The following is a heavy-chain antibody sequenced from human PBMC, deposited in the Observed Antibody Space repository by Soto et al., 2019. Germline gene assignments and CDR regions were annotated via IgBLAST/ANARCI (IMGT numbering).Heavy chain of an antibody. V-gene: IGHV4-30-2*01. D-gene: IGHD4-17*01. Sequence: QLQLQESGSGLVKPSQTLSLTCAVSGASIVSVGYSWNWIRQPPGKGLEWIGYIYHTGSTFYNPSLNSRGTISVDRSKNHFSLNLISVTAADTAVYFCARVATTMTYAMDVWGPGTTVTVSS. CDR1: GASIVSVGYS. J-gene: IGHJ6*02. CDR3: ARVATTMTYAMDV. CDR2: IYHTGST.